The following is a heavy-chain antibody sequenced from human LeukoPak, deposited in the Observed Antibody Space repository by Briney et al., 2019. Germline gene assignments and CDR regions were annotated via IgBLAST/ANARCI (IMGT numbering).Heavy chain of an antibody. CDR1: GFTFSSYA. CDR2: IRSKAYGGTT. V-gene: IGHV3-49*03. D-gene: IGHD2-15*01. Sequence: GGSLRLSCAASGFTFSSYAMSWFRQAPGKGLEWVGFIRSKAYGGTTEYAASVKGRFTISRDDSKSIAYLQMNSLKTEDTAVYYCTRAMGVYCSGGSCYEDLDYWGQGTLVTVSS. J-gene: IGHJ4*02. CDR3: TRAMGVYCSGGSCYEDLDY.